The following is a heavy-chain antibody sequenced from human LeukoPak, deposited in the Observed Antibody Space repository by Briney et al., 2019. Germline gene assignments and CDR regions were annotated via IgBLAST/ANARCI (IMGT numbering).Heavy chain of an antibody. V-gene: IGHV1-69*05. Sequence: ASVKVSCKASGGTFSSYAISWVRQAPGQGLERMGGIIPIFGTANYAQKFQGRVTITTDESTSTAYMELSSLRSEDTAVYYCARVALKGYSSGYYYNWFDPWGQGTLVTVSS. CDR3: ARVALKGYSSGYYYNWFDP. D-gene: IGHD3-22*01. CDR1: GGTFSSYA. J-gene: IGHJ5*02. CDR2: IIPIFGTA.